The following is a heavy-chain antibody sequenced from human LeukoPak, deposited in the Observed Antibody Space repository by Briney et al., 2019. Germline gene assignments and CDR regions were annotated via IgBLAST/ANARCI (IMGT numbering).Heavy chain of an antibody. D-gene: IGHD3-3*01. CDR1: GRSISSYY. V-gene: IGHV4-59*08. CDR3: ARHVGGYECWSGYLTWFDP. CDR2: IYYSGST. J-gene: IGHJ5*02. Sequence: SPSLSPTCTVSGRSISSYYWSSIRQPPRNGLEWIGYIYYSGSTNYNPSIKRPVTLSVDTSNNQFSLKLRSVTAARTAVYCCARHVGGYECWSGYLTWFDPWGQGTLVTVSS.